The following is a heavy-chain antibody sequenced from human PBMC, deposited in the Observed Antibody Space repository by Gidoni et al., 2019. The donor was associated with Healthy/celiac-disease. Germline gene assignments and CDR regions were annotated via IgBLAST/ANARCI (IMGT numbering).Heavy chain of an antibody. CDR3: AKDRPKEIGSPEN. CDR2: RSYDGSNK. Sequence: QVQLVESGGGVVQPGRSLRLSCAASGFPFSSYWMHWVRQSPGKGLDWVAVRSYDGSNKYYADSVKGRFTNSRDNSKNTLYLQMNSLRTEDTAVYYCAKDRPKEIGSPENWGQGTLVTVSS. V-gene: IGHV3-30*18. D-gene: IGHD6-13*01. J-gene: IGHJ4*02. CDR1: GFPFSSYW.